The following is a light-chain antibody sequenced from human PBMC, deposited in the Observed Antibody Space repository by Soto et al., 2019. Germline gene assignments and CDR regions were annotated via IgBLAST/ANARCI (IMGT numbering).Light chain of an antibody. CDR3: CSYAGSSTVV. CDR1: SSEVGSYNL. Sequence: QSALTQPASVSGSPGQSITISCTGTSSEVGSYNLVSWYQQNPGKAPKLMIYEGSRRPSGVPNRFSGSKSGNTASLTISGLHAEDEADYYCCSYAGSSTVVFGGGTKLTVL. CDR2: EGS. V-gene: IGLV2-23*01. J-gene: IGLJ2*01.